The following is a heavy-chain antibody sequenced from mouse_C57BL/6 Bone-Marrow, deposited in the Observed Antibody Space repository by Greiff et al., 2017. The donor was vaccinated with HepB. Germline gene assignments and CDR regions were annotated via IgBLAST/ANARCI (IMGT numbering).Heavy chain of an antibody. CDR1: GFTFSDYG. J-gene: IGHJ4*01. CDR2: ISNLAYSI. CDR3: ARSGIYYYGRGAMDY. Sequence: EVKLVESGGGLVQPGGSLKLSCAASGFTFSDYGMAWVRQAPRKGPEWVAFISNLAYSIYYADTVTGRFTISRENAKNTLYLEMSSLRSEDTAMYYCARSGIYYYGRGAMDYWGQGTSVTVSS. D-gene: IGHD1-1*01. V-gene: IGHV5-15*04.